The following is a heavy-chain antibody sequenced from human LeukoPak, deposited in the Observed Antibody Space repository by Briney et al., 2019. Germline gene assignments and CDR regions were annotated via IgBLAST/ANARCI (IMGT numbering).Heavy chain of an antibody. CDR1: GYTFTSYD. CDR3: ARGVAAAGRNWFDP. D-gene: IGHD6-13*01. V-gene: IGHV1-8*01. Sequence: ASVKVSCKASGYTFTSYDINWVRQATGQGLEWMGWMNPNSGNTGYAQKSQGRVTMTRNTSISTAYMELSSLRSEDTAVYYCARGVAAAGRNWFDPWGQGTLVTVSS. CDR2: MNPNSGNT. J-gene: IGHJ5*02.